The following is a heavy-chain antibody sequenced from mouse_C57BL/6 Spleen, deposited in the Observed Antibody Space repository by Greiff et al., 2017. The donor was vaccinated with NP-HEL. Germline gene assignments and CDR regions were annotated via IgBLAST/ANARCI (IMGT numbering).Heavy chain of an antibody. Sequence: VQLQQSGPELVKPGASVKISCKASGYTFTDYYMNWVKQSHGKSLEWIGDINPNNGGTSYNQKFKGKATLTVDKSSSTAYMELRSLTSEDSAVYDCASLYYGSSHYFDYWGQGTTLTVSS. V-gene: IGHV1-26*01. CDR2: INPNNGGT. J-gene: IGHJ2*01. CDR3: ASLYYGSSHYFDY. CDR1: GYTFTDYY. D-gene: IGHD1-1*01.